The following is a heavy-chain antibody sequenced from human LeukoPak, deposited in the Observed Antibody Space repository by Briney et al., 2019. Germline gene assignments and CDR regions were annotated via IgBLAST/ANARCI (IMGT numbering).Heavy chain of an antibody. CDR1: GFTFSSYS. J-gene: IGHJ4*02. CDR2: ISSSSSYI. Sequence: GGSLRLSCAASGFTFSSYSMNWVRQAPGKGLEWVSSISSSSSYIYYADSVKGRFTISRDNAKSSPYLQMNSLRAEDTAVYYCAREGDYDILTGYYVDYWGQGTLVTVSS. D-gene: IGHD3-9*01. CDR3: AREGDYDILTGYYVDY. V-gene: IGHV3-21*01.